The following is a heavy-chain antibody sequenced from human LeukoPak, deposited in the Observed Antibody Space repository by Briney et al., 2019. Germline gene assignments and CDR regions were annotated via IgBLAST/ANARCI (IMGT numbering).Heavy chain of an antibody. D-gene: IGHD3-3*01. CDR2: IYYSGST. CDR1: GGSISSSSYH. Sequence: SETLSLTCTVSGGSISSSSYHWGWIRQPPGKGLEWIGSIYYSGSTNYNPSLKSRVTISVDTSKNQFSLKLSSVTAADTAVYYCAGAPLRFLGYYYYGMDVWGQGTTVTVSS. CDR3: AGAPLRFLGYYYYGMDV. J-gene: IGHJ6*02. V-gene: IGHV4-39*07.